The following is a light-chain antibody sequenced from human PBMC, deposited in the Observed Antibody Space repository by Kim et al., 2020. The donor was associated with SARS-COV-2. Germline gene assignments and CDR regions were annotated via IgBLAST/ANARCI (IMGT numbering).Light chain of an antibody. CDR3: ATWDDGLNGPV. J-gene: IGLJ2*01. CDR2: SNH. CDR1: GANIGVNT. V-gene: IGLV1-44*01. Sequence: ELTQPPSASGTPGQRVTVACSGTGANIGVNTVNWYQQFPGTAPRLLIYSNHRRPSGVPDRFSGSKSGTSASLAISGLQSEDEAHYYCATWDDGLNGPVFGGGTKVTVL.